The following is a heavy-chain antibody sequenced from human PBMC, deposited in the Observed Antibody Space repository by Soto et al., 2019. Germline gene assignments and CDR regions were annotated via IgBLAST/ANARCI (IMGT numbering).Heavy chain of an antibody. V-gene: IGHV3-48*02. CDR1: GFTFSTYK. D-gene: IGHD3-22*01. J-gene: IGHJ4*02. CDR3: ARDLYEYHGTRGYYRH. CDR2: ISSSSSTI. Sequence: GGSLRLSCAASGFTFSTYKMNWVRQAPGKGLEWVSYISSSSSTIYYADSVKGRFTISRDNAKNSLYLQMNSLRDEDTAVYYCARDLYEYHGTRGYYRHWGQGPLVTVSS.